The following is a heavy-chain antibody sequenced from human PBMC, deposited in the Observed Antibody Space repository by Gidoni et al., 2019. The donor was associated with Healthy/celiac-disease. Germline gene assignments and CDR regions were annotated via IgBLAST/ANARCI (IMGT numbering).Heavy chain of an antibody. J-gene: IGHJ6*02. D-gene: IGHD2-8*01. CDR2: IIPIFGTA. Sequence: QVQLVQSGAEVKKPGSSVKVSCKASGGTFSSYAISWGRQAPGQGLEWMGGIIPIFGTANYAQKCQGRVTITADESTSTAYMELSSLRSEDKAVYYCASQNCTNGVCYRDYYYYYGMDVWGQGTTVTVSS. CDR1: GGTFSSYA. V-gene: IGHV1-69*01. CDR3: ASQNCTNGVCYRDYYYYYGMDV.